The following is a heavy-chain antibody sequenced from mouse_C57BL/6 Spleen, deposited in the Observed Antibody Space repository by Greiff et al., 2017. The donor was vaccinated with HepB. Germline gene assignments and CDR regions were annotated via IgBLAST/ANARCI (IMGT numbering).Heavy chain of an antibody. V-gene: IGHV3-6*01. J-gene: IGHJ3*01. CDR2: ISYDGSN. Sequence: DVQPQESGPGLVKPSQSLSLTCSVTGYSITSGYYWNWIRQFPGNKLEWMGYISYDGSNNYNPSLKNRISITRDTSKNQFFLKLNSVTTEDTATYYCARDGYDRFAYWGQGTLVTVSA. CDR3: ARDGYDRFAY. CDR1: GYSITSGYY. D-gene: IGHD2-2*01.